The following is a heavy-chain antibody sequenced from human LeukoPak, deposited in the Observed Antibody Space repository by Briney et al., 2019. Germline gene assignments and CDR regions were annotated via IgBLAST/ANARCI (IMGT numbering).Heavy chain of an antibody. Sequence: GGSLRLSCAASGFTFSNYNMNWVRQAPGKGLEWVSGISWNSDSIAYADSVKGRFTISRDNAKNTLYLQMNSLRAEDTAVYYCANVPAARGGDYWGQGTLVTVSS. CDR1: GFTFSNYN. J-gene: IGHJ4*02. V-gene: IGHV3-48*04. D-gene: IGHD6-6*01. CDR3: ANVPAARGGDY. CDR2: ISWNSDSI.